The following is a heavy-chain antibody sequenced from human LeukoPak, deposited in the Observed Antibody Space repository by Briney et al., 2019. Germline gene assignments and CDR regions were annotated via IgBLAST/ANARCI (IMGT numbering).Heavy chain of an antibody. CDR2: INPSGGST. V-gene: IGHV1-46*01. CDR3: ARSSQQARDAFDI. J-gene: IGHJ3*02. D-gene: IGHD1-1*01. CDR1: GYTFTTYY. Sequence: ASVKVSCKASGYTFTTYYMHWVRQAPGQGLEWMGIINPSGGSTSYAQKFQGRVTMTRDTSTSTVYMELSSLRSEDTAVYYCARSSQQARDAFDIWGQGTMVTVSS.